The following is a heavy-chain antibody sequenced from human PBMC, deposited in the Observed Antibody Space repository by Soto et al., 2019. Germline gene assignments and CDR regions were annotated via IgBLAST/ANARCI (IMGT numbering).Heavy chain of an antibody. CDR3: ARGRVRYSKNWFDP. D-gene: IGHD6-13*01. CDR2: INHSGST. J-gene: IGHJ5*02. V-gene: IGHV4-34*01. CDR1: GGSFSGYY. Sequence: SETLSLTCAVYGGSFSGYYWSWIRQPPGKGLEWIGEINHSGSTNYNPSLKGRVTISVDTSKNQFSLKLSSVTAADTAVYYCARGRVRYSKNWFDPWGQGTLVTVSS.